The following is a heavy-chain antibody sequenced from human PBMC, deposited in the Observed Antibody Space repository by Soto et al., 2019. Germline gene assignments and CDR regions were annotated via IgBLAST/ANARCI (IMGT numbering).Heavy chain of an antibody. J-gene: IGHJ4*02. CDR3: ARVHDYGDYTNFDY. D-gene: IGHD4-17*01. CDR2: ISSSSSYI. V-gene: IGHV3-21*01. CDR1: GFTFSSYS. Sequence: GGSLRLSCAASGFTFSSYSMNWVRQAPGKGLEWVSSISSSSSYIYYADSVKGRFTISRDNAKNSLYLQMNSLRAEDTAVYYCARVHDYGDYTNFDYWGQGTLVTVSS.